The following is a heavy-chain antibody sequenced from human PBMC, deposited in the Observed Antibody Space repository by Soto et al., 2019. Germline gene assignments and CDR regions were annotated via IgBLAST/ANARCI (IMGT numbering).Heavy chain of an antibody. J-gene: IGHJ6*02. D-gene: IGHD3-22*01. CDR3: ARDQYDSSGYYYYYYGMDV. Sequence: QVQLVQSGAEVKKPGSSVKVSCKASGGTFSSYAISWVRQAPGQGLEWMGGIIPIFGTANYAQKFQGRVTITADESTSTAYMELSRLRSEDTAVYYCARDQYDSSGYYYYYYGMDVWGQGTTVTVSS. CDR2: IIPIFGTA. CDR1: GGTFSSYA. V-gene: IGHV1-69*12.